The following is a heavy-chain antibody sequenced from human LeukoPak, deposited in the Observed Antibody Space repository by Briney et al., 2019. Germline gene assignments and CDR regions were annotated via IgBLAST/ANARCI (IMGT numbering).Heavy chain of an antibody. Sequence: SVKVSCKASGGTFSSYAISWVRQAPGQGLEWMGGMIPIFGTANYAQKFQGRVTITADESTSTAYMELSSLRYEDTVVYYCARADNVYCSGGSCYSYYYYYYGMDVWGQGTTVTVSS. CDR3: ARADNVYCSGGSCYSYYYYYYGMDV. V-gene: IGHV1-69*01. CDR1: GGTFSSYA. CDR2: MIPIFGTA. J-gene: IGHJ6*02. D-gene: IGHD2-15*01.